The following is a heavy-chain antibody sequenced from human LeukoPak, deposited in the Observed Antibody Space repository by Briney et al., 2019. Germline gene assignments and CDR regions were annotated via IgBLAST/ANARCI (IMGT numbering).Heavy chain of an antibody. J-gene: IGHJ4*02. CDR1: GFTFSSYG. CDR2: ISGSGGST. V-gene: IGHV3-23*01. CDR3: ARDLSVATTTIVTSDY. Sequence: GGTLRLSCAASGFTFSSYGMSWVRQTPGKGLEWVSGISGSGGSTYYADSVKGRFTISRDNAKNSLYLQMNSLRAEDTAVYYCARDLSVATTTIVTSDYWGQGTLVTVSS. D-gene: IGHD5-12*01.